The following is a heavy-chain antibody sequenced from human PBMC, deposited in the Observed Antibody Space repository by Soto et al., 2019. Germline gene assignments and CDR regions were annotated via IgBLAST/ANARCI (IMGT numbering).Heavy chain of an antibody. CDR1: GFTFSNYW. V-gene: IGHV3-7*05. CDR2: IKQDVSEK. Sequence: EVQLVESGGGLVQPGGSLRLSCEGSGFTFSNYWMNWVRQAPGKGLEWVANIKQDVSEKNYVDSVKGRFTISRDNAKNSLYLQMNILRVEDTAVSYCVVTTSTFGIWGQGAMVTVSS. D-gene: IGHD5-12*01. J-gene: IGHJ3*02. CDR3: VVTTSTFGI.